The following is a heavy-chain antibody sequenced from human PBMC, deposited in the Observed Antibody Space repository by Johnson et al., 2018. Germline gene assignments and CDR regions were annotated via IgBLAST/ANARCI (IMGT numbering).Heavy chain of an antibody. J-gene: IGHJ3*02. Sequence: VQLVECGGGLVQPGRSLRLTCAASGFTFDDYAMHWVRPAPGKGLEWVSGMCWNSGSIGYADPVKGGVTISRDNAKNSLSLQMNSLRAEATALYYCAKSSSGLAYGDAFDIWGQGTMVTVSS. D-gene: IGHD6-19*01. CDR1: GFTFDDYA. CDR3: AKSSSGLAYGDAFDI. V-gene: IGHV3-9*01. CDR2: MCWNSGSI.